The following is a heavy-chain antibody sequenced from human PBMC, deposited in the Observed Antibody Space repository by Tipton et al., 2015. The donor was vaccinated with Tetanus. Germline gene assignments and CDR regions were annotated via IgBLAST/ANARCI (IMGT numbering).Heavy chain of an antibody. CDR2: IDPNSGGT. J-gene: IGHJ6*02. V-gene: IGHV1-2*02. CDR1: GYTFTGYY. Sequence: QLVQSGAEVKKPGASVKASCKASGYTFTGYYIYWVRQAPGQGLEWMGWIDPNSGGTVYAQKFQGRVTMTGETSISTAYMGLRSLRSDDTAGYYCARGRGDYIYYGMDVWGPGTTVTVS. D-gene: IGHD3-16*01. CDR3: ARGRGDYIYYGMDV.